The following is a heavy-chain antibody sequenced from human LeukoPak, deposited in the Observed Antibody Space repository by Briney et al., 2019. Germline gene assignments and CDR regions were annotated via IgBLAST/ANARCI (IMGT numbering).Heavy chain of an antibody. CDR2: ISGSGGST. J-gene: IGHJ4*02. D-gene: IGHD6-19*01. CDR3: AKGLEQWLVLFDY. Sequence: GGSLRLSCAASGFTLRSNAMSWVGQAQGKGGEGVSAISGSGGSTYYADSVKGRFTISRDNSKNTLYLQMNSLRAEDMAVYYCAKGLEQWLVLFDYWGQGTLVTVSS. V-gene: IGHV3-23*01. CDR1: GFTLRSNA.